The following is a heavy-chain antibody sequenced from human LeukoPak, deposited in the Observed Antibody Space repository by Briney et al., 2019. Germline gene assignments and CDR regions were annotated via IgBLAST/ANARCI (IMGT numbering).Heavy chain of an antibody. J-gene: IGHJ4*02. Sequence: SVNVSCKASGYTFTGYYMHWVRQAPGQGLEWMGWINPNSGGTNYVQKFQGRGTMTRDTSISTAYRELSRLRSDDTAVYYCARWGLSYYDSSGYYSFDYWGQGTLVTVYS. CDR2: INPNSGGT. D-gene: IGHD3-22*01. CDR3: ARWGLSYYDSSGYYSFDY. CDR1: GYTFTGYY. V-gene: IGHV1-2*02.